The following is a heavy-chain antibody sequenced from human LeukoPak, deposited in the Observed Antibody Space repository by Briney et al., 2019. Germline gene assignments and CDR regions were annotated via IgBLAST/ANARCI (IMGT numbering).Heavy chain of an antibody. J-gene: IGHJ4*02. D-gene: IGHD3-10*01. Sequence: PSETLSLTCAVSGGSFSGYYWSWIRQPPGKGLEWIGEINHSGSTNYNPSLKSRVTISVDTSKNQFSLKLSSVTAADTAVYYCARGRLLWFGELGFDYWGQGTLVTVSS. CDR3: ARGRLLWFGELGFDY. CDR2: INHSGST. V-gene: IGHV4-34*01. CDR1: GGSFSGYY.